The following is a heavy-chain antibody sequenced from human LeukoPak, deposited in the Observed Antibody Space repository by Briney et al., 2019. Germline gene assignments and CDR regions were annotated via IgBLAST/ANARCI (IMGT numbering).Heavy chain of an antibody. J-gene: IGHJ4*02. CDR2: INHSGST. CDR1: GGSFSGYY. Sequence: SETLSLTCAVYGGSFSGYYWSWIRQPPGKGLEWIGEINHSGSTNYNPSLKSRVTISVDTSKNQFSLKLSSVTAADTAVYYCARGRDGSARFDYWGQGTLVTVSS. CDR3: ARGRDGSARFDY. D-gene: IGHD3-10*01. V-gene: IGHV4-34*01.